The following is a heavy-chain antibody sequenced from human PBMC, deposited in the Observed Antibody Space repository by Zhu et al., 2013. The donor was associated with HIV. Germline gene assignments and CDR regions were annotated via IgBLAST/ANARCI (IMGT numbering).Heavy chain of an antibody. CDR1: GGSISNDGYS. V-gene: IGHV4-30-2*01. Sequence: QVQLQESGSGLVKPSQTLSLTCAVSGGSISNDGYSWSWIRQPPGRGLEWIGCIYHTGSTYYNPSLKSRLTISVDTSKNQFSLKLSSVTAADTAVYYCARGGIAAAGTADWFDPWGQGTLVTGLL. CDR3: ARGGIAAAGTADWFDP. CDR2: IYHTGST. D-gene: IGHD6-13*01. J-gene: IGHJ5*02.